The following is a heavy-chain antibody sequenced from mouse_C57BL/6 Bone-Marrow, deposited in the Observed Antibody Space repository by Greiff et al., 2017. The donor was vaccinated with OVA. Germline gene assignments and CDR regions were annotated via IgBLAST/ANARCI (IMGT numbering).Heavy chain of an antibody. Sequence: VQLQQPGTELVKPGASVKLSCKASGYTFPSSWMPWVKQRPGQGLEWIGNINPSNGGTNYNEKFKSKATLTVDKSSSTAYMQLSSLTSEDSAVYYCARATTVVRYFDYWGQGTTLTVSS. V-gene: IGHV1-53*01. CDR3: ARATTVVRYFDY. CDR1: GYTFPSSW. J-gene: IGHJ2*01. D-gene: IGHD1-1*01. CDR2: INPSNGGT.